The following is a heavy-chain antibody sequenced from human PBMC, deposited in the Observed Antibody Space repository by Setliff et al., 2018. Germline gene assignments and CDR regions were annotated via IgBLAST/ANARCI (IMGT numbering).Heavy chain of an antibody. D-gene: IGHD2-15*01. CDR3: GRGFSRIEGWGNWFDP. Sequence: PSETLSLTCTVSGGSVSNSGFFWGWLRQAPGKGLEWIGNIYDSGSSNYNASLKSRLIITRDTSKNQISLKLTSVTAADTAVYYCGRGFSRIEGWGNWFDPWGQGIVVTV. CDR2: IYDSGSS. CDR1: GGSVSNSGFF. J-gene: IGHJ5*02. V-gene: IGHV4-39*01.